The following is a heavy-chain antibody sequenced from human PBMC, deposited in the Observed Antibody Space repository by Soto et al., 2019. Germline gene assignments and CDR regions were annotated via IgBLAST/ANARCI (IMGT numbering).Heavy chain of an antibody. V-gene: IGHV4-39*01. D-gene: IGHD3-22*01. J-gene: IGHJ6*02. Sequence: PSETLSLTCTVSGGSISSSSYYWGWIRQPPGKGLDWIVNVYYGVSTYYNPSLKSRVTISVETSKSQFSLKLSSVTAADTAVYYCAGGDYYHSSGYYFYYYTMDVWGQGTTVTVSS. CDR3: AGGDYYHSSGYYFYYYTMDV. CDR1: GGSISSSSYY. CDR2: VYYGVST.